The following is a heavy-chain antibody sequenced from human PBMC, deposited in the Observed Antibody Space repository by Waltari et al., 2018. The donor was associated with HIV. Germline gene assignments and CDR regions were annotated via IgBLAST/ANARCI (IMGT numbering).Heavy chain of an antibody. D-gene: IGHD2-8*01. CDR2: INSDGSST. Sequence: EVQLVESGGGSVQPGGSLRLSCAASGFPVSSSWRFWVRQVPGKGLVWVSRINSDGSSTTYADSVKGRFTISRDNAKNTLYLQMNSLRAEDTAMYYCTRGNGHAFDLWGQGTMVTVSS. J-gene: IGHJ3*01. CDR1: GFPVSSSW. CDR3: TRGNGHAFDL. V-gene: IGHV3-74*01.